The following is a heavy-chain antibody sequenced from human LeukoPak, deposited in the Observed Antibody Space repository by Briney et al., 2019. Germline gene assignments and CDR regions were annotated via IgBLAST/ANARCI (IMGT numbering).Heavy chain of an antibody. D-gene: IGHD1-26*01. CDR2: INPNSGGS. Sequence: ASVKVSCKASGYTFTGYYMHWVRQAPGQGLEWMGWINPNSGGSNYAQKFQGRVTMTGDTSISTAYMELSRLRSDDTAVYYCARERSSGSYFSYWGQGTLVTVSS. CDR3: ARERSSGSYFSY. CDR1: GYTFTGYY. J-gene: IGHJ4*02. V-gene: IGHV1-2*02.